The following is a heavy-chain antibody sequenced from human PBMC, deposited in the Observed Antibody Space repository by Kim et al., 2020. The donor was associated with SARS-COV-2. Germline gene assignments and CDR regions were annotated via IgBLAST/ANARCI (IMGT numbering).Heavy chain of an antibody. Sequence: ASVKVSCKASGYTFAGYYIHWVRQALGQGLEWMGRINPHSGDANYAQKFQGRVTMTRDTSISTAYMELSRLRSDDTAVYYCARHPYYYGSGSSDFWGQGTLVTVSS. D-gene: IGHD3-10*01. CDR1: GYTFAGYY. CDR2: INPHSGDA. V-gene: IGHV1-2*06. J-gene: IGHJ4*02. CDR3: ARHPYYYGSGSSDF.